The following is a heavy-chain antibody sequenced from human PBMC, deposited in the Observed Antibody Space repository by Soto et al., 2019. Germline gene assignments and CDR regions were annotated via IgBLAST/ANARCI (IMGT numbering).Heavy chain of an antibody. CDR1: GFTFSTYW. D-gene: IGHD3-22*01. V-gene: IGHV3-7*03. J-gene: IGHJ4*02. CDR2: MKQDGGEK. Sequence: GGALRLSCAASGFTFSTYWMNWVRQAPGKGLEWVANMKQDGGEKYYVDSVEGRFTISRDNAKNSLYLQMNSLRAEDTAVYYCAKGNSGYYDTFDYWGQGTLVTVSS. CDR3: AKGNSGYYDTFDY.